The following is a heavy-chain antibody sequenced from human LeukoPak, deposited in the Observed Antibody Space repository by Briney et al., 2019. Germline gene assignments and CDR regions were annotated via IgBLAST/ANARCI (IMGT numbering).Heavy chain of an antibody. D-gene: IGHD1-1*01. Sequence: SETLSLTCAVYGGFFSDFYWSWVRQPPGRGLEWIGEINHSGSINYSPSLKSRVTISADTPKNQFSLKLGSVTAADTAVYYCARGGTTGPHMYGMDVWGQGTTVTVSS. J-gene: IGHJ6*02. V-gene: IGHV4-34*01. CDR3: ARGGTTGPHMYGMDV. CDR1: GGFFSDFY. CDR2: INHSGSI.